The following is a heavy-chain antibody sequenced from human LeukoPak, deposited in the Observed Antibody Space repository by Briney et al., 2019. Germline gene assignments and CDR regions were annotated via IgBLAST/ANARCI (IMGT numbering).Heavy chain of an antibody. Sequence: GGSLRLSCAASGFTFSSYAMSWVRQAPGKGLDWVSGISGSAVFTYYADSVKGRFTISRDNSKNTLYLQMNSLRAEDTAVYYCARDGGDGYSLHWYFDLWGRGTLVTVSS. CDR2: ISGSAVFT. D-gene: IGHD5-24*01. J-gene: IGHJ2*01. CDR3: ARDGGDGYSLHWYFDL. V-gene: IGHV3-23*01. CDR1: GFTFSSYA.